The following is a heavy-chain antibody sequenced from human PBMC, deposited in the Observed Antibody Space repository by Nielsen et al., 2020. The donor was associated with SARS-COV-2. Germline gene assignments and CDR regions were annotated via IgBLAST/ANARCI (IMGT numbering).Heavy chain of an antibody. CDR3: ARGGGVTHYFDF. J-gene: IGHJ4*02. CDR2: VSGGSYFT. D-gene: IGHD4-23*01. Sequence: GESLKISCVASGFTFSSYSLNWVRQAPGKGLEWVSFVSGGSYFTHYADSVKGRFTVSRDNARNTLYLQMHSLKPEDTAVYFCARGGGVTHYFDFWGQGALVTVSS. V-gene: IGHV3-21*01. CDR1: GFTFSSYS.